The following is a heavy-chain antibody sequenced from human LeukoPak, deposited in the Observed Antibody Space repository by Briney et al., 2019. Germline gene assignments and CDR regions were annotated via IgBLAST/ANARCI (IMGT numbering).Heavy chain of an antibody. CDR3: AKARSGYCSSTSCYAAFDY. J-gene: IGHJ4*02. CDR1: GYTFTSYG. Sequence: ASVKVSCKASGYTFTSYGISWVRQAPGQGLEWTGWISAYNGNTNYAQKLQGRVTMTTDTSTSTAYMELRSLRSDDTALYYCAKARSGYCSSTSCYAAFDYWGQGTLVTVSS. D-gene: IGHD2-2*03. CDR2: ISAYNGNT. V-gene: IGHV1-18*01.